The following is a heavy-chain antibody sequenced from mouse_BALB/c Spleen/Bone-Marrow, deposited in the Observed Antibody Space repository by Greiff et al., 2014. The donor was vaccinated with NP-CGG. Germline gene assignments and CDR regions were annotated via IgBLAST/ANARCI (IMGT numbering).Heavy chain of an antibody. CDR3: ARDNYLAY. V-gene: IGHV7-3*02. Sequence: EVKLMESGGGLVQPGGSLRLSCTTSGLTFTDYYMSWVRQPPGKALEWLVFIRNKANGYTIEYSASVKGRFTISRDNSQNILYLQMNTLRAEDSATYYCARDNYLAYWGQGTLVTVSA. D-gene: IGHD1-1*02. CDR1: GLTFTDYY. J-gene: IGHJ3*01. CDR2: IRNKANGYTI.